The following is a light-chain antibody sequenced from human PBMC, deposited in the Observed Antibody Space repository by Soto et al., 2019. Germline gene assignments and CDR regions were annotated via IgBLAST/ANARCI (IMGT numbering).Light chain of an antibody. Sequence: EIVLTQSPGTLSLSPGETATLSCRASQSVARDLSWYQQKPGQAPRLLIYGASSRATGIPDRFSGSGSGTDFTLTISRLEPEDFAVYYCQQYGSSRTFGQGTKVDIK. CDR2: GAS. V-gene: IGKV3-20*01. J-gene: IGKJ1*01. CDR1: QSVARD. CDR3: QQYGSSRT.